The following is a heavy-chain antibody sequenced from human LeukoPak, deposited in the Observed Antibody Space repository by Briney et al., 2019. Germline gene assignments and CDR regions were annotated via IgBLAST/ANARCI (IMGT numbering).Heavy chain of an antibody. CDR1: GFTFTSYW. D-gene: IGHD3-16*01. J-gene: IGHJ4*02. CDR3: AKFPQIQWSGETW. Sequence: GGSLRLSCAASGFTFTSYWMTWVRQAPGKGLEWVANIKQDGSEKYYVDSVRGRFTISRDNSKNTLYLQMNSLRAEDTAVYYCAKFPQIQWSGETWWGQGTLVTVSS. CDR2: IKQDGSEK. V-gene: IGHV3-7*01.